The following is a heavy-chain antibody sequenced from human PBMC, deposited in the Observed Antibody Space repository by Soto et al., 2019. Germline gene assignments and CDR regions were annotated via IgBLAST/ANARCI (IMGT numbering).Heavy chain of an antibody. J-gene: IGHJ5*02. D-gene: IGHD3-10*01. CDR2: IFHTGST. CDR1: NVSISSTYF. CDR3: ACPTRGRVNWFDP. V-gene: IGHV4-4*02. Sequence: PSETLSLTCAVSNVSISSTYFWSWVRLPPGKGLEWIGEIFHTGSTYYNPSLQSRVTISIDKSKNQFSLKLDSVTAADTAIYYCACPTRGRVNWFDPWGQGTLVTVSS.